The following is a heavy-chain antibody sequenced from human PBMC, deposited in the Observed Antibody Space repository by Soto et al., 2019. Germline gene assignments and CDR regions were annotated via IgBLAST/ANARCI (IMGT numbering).Heavy chain of an antibody. CDR3: ARDRLRTYYSYGMDV. Sequence: QVQLVESGGGVVQPGRSLRLSCAASGFTFSSYGMHWVRQAPGKGLEWVAVIWYDGSNKYYADSVKGRFTISRDNSKNPLYLQMNSLRAEDTAVYDCARDRLRTYYSYGMDVWGQGTTVTVSS. CDR1: GFTFSSYG. V-gene: IGHV3-33*01. J-gene: IGHJ6*02. D-gene: IGHD3-16*01. CDR2: IWYDGSNK.